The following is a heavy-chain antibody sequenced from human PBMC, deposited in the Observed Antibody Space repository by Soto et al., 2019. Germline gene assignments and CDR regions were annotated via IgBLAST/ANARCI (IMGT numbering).Heavy chain of an antibody. V-gene: IGHV3-23*01. CDR3: AKRSSSSTCDY. CDR2: ISGSDDST. J-gene: IGHJ4*02. CDR1: GFTFSSYA. Sequence: EVQLLESGGGLVQPGESLRLSCAASGFTFSSYAMSWVRQAPGKGLEWVSVISGSDDSTYYADAVKGRFTISRDNPKNTLYLQMHSLRAEDTAVYYCAKRSSSSTCDYWGQGTLVTVSS. D-gene: IGHD6-6*01.